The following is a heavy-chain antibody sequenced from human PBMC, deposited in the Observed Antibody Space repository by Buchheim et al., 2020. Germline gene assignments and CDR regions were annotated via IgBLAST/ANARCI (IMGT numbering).Heavy chain of an antibody. CDR1: GGSISSYY. Sequence: QVQLQESGPGLVKPSETLSLTCTVSGGSISSYYWSWIRQPAGKGLEWIGRIYTSGSTNYNPSLKSRVTMSVDTSKHQFSLKLSSVTAADTAVYYCARDRVLYYYGSEKLYRSGMDVWGQGTT. CDR3: ARDRVLYYYGSEKLYRSGMDV. J-gene: IGHJ6*02. V-gene: IGHV4-4*07. D-gene: IGHD3-10*01. CDR2: IYTSGST.